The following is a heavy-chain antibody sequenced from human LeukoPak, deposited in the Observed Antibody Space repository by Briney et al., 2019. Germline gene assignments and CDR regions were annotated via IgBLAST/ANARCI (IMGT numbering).Heavy chain of an antibody. V-gene: IGHV4-38-2*02. CDR3: AGIDYYDSSGYYRGNAFDI. D-gene: IGHD3-22*01. Sequence: TSETLSLTCTVSGYSISSGYYWGWIRQPPGKGLEWIGGIYHSGSTYYNPSLKSRVTISVDTSKHQFSLKLSSVTAADTAVYYCAGIDYYDSSGYYRGNAFDIWGQGTMVTVSS. CDR1: GYSISSGYY. CDR2: IYHSGST. J-gene: IGHJ3*02.